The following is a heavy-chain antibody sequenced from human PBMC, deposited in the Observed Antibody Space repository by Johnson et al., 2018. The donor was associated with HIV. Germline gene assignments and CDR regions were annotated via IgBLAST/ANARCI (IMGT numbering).Heavy chain of an antibody. CDR1: GFTVSSYY. V-gene: IGHV3-23*04. Sequence: EVQLVESGGGVVRPGGSLRLSCAASGFTVSSYYMGWVRQAPGKGLEWVSAISGSGGSTYYADSVKGRFTISRDNSKNTQYLQMNSLRAEDTAVYYCARDGALGGGLHDAFDIWGQGTMVTVSS. CDR3: ARDGALGGGLHDAFDI. J-gene: IGHJ3*02. D-gene: IGHD3-16*01. CDR2: ISGSGGST.